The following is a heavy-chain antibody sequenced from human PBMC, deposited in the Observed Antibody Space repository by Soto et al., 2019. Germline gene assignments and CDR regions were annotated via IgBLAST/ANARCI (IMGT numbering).Heavy chain of an antibody. CDR1: GDSVSSNSAA. Sequence: PSQTLSLTCAISGDSVSSNSAAWNWIRLSPSRGLEWLARTYYRSRWYNDYAVSVRSRITVNPDTSKNQFSLKLSSVTAADTAVYYCARVHNFRYFDGSGRGYYMDVWGKGTTVTVSS. V-gene: IGHV6-1*01. CDR2: TYYRSRWYN. D-gene: IGHD3-9*01. J-gene: IGHJ6*03. CDR3: ARVHNFRYFDGSGRGYYMDV.